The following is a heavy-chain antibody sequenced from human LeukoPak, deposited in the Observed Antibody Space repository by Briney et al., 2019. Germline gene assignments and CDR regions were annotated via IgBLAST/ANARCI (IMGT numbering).Heavy chain of an antibody. D-gene: IGHD6-13*01. CDR2: INHSGST. CDR3: ARVGVAAADY. CDR1: GGPFSGYY. Sequence: SETLSLTCAVYGGPFSGYYWSWIRQPPGKGLEWIGEINHSGSTNYNPSLKSRVTISVDTSKNQFSLKLSSVTAADTAVYYCARVGVAAADYWGQGTLVTVSS. V-gene: IGHV4-34*01. J-gene: IGHJ4*02.